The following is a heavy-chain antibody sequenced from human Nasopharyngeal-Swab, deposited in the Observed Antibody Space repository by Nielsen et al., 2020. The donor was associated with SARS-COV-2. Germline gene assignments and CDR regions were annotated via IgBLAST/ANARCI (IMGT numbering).Heavy chain of an antibody. V-gene: IGHV3-30*04. D-gene: IGHD4-17*01. CDR1: GFTFSSYA. Sequence: GGSLRLSCAASGFTFSSYAMNWVRQAPGQGLEWVASISYDGSQINYADSVKGRFTISRDNSKSTLYLQLNSLTAEDTAGFYCAREVSDYGDYRYFDLWGRGTLVTVSS. CDR2: ISYDGSQI. J-gene: IGHJ2*01. CDR3: AREVSDYGDYRYFDL.